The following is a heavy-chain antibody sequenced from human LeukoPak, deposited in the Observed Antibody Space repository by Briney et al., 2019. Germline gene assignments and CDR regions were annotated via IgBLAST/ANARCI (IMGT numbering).Heavy chain of an antibody. CDR2: ISFDGNTK. D-gene: IGHD6-19*01. J-gene: IGHJ5*02. CDR1: GFSFSTYT. CDR3: ARAGSPTQNWFDP. Sequence: GRSLRLSCAASGFSFSTYTMHWVRQAPGKGLEWVAVISFDGNTKLYADSVKGRFTISRDDSKSTLYLQMNSQRPEDTAVYYCARAGSPTQNWFDPWGQGTLVTVSS. V-gene: IGHV3-30-3*01.